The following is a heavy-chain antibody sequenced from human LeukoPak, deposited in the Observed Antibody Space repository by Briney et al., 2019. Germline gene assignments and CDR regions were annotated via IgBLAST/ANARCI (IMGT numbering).Heavy chain of an antibody. CDR2: ISAYNGNT. D-gene: IGHD6-25*01. CDR1: GYTFTSYG. CDR3: ARDLKVLSFGLLGLWDFPRPEKYSSGARGDY. V-gene: IGHV1-18*01. J-gene: IGHJ4*02. Sequence: GASVKVSCKASGYTFTSYGISWVRQAPGQGLEWMGWISAYNGNTNYAQKLQGRVTMTTDTSTSTAYMELRSLRSDDTAVYYCARDLKVLSFGLLGLWDFPRPEKYSSGARGDYWGQGTLVTVSS.